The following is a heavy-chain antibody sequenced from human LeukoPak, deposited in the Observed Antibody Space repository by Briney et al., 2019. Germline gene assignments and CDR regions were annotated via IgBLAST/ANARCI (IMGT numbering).Heavy chain of an antibody. CDR3: ARSRGNLRYNWFDP. D-gene: IGHD4-23*01. CDR1: GGSISSYY. J-gene: IGHJ5*02. CDR2: IYYSGST. Sequence: SETLSLTCTVSGGSISSYYWSWIRQPPGKGLEWTGYIYYSGSTNYNPSLKSRVTISVDTSKNQFSLKLSSVTAADTAVYYCARSRGNLRYNWFDPWGQGTLVTVSS. V-gene: IGHV4-59*01.